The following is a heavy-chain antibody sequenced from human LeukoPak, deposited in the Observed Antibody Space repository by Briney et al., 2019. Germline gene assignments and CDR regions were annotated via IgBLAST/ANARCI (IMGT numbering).Heavy chain of an antibody. D-gene: IGHD1-26*01. CDR3: ARDPYSGNYGNYYYYYMDV. Sequence: GGSLRLSCAASGFTFSSYEMNWVRQAPGKGLEWVSYISSSGSTIYYADSVKGRFTISRDNAKNSLYLQMNSLGPEDTAVYYCARDPYSGNYGNYYYYYMDVWGKGTTVTISS. CDR2: ISSSGSTI. V-gene: IGHV3-48*03. CDR1: GFTFSSYE. J-gene: IGHJ6*03.